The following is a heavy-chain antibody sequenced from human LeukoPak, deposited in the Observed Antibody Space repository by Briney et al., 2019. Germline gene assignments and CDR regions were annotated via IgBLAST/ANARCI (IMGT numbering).Heavy chain of an antibody. CDR2: INPNSGGT. Sequence: GASVKVSCKASGYTFTGYYMHWVRQAPGQGREWRGWINPNSGGTNYAQKFQGRVTMTRDTSISTAYMELSRLRSDDTAVYYCARMYSSSWYESWYFDLWGRGTLVTVSS. V-gene: IGHV1-2*02. J-gene: IGHJ2*01. D-gene: IGHD6-13*01. CDR1: GYTFTGYY. CDR3: ARMYSSSWYESWYFDL.